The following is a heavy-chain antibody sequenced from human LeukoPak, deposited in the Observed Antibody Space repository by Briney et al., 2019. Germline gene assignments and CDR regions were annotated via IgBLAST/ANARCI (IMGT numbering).Heavy chain of an antibody. CDR3: ARDNVVATAIPLDY. J-gene: IGHJ4*02. Sequence: SETLSLTCTVSGGSISSYYWSWIRQPAGKGLEWIGRIYTSGSTNYNPSLKSRVTMSVDTSKNQFSLKLSSVTAADTAVYYCARDNVVATAIPLDYWGQGTLVTVSS. D-gene: IGHD2-21*02. CDR1: GGSISSYY. V-gene: IGHV4-4*07. CDR2: IYTSGST.